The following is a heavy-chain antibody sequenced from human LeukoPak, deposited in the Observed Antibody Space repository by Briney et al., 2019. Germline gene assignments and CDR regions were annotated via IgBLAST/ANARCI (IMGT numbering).Heavy chain of an antibody. V-gene: IGHV4-39*02. Sequence: KPSETLSLTCTVSGGSISSSSYYWGWIRQPPGKGLEWIGSIYYSGSTYYNPSLKSRVTISVDTSKNQFSLKLSSATAADTAVYYCAREKLGIDYWGQGTLVTVSS. CDR1: GGSISSSSYY. CDR3: AREKLGIDY. D-gene: IGHD7-27*01. CDR2: IYYSGST. J-gene: IGHJ4*02.